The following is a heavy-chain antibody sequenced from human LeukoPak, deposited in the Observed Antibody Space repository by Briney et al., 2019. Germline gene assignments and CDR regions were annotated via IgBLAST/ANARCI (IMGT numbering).Heavy chain of an antibody. J-gene: IGHJ3*02. CDR1: GYTFTVYY. CDR2: INPNSGGT. Sequence: ASVTVSFTASGYTFTVYYMHWVRQAPGQGLEWMGWINPNSGGTNYAQKFQGRVTMTRDTSISTAYMELSMLRSDDTAVSYCARSSHYYDAFDIWGQGTMVTVSS. V-gene: IGHV1-2*02. CDR3: ARSSHYYDAFDI. D-gene: IGHD3-10*01.